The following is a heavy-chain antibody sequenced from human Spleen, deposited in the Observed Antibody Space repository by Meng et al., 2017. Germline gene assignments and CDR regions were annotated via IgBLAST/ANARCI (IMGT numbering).Heavy chain of an antibody. V-gene: IGHV3-7*04. CDR1: GFTFSSFW. D-gene: IGHD4-17*01. CDR3: ARGDYGETFDY. Sequence: GGSLRLSCAASGFTFSSFWMTWVRQAPGKGLEWVANIKEDGSEKYYVDSVKGRFTISRDNAKNSLYLQMNSLRVEDTAVYYCARGDYGETFDYWGQGTLVTVSS. J-gene: IGHJ4*02. CDR2: IKEDGSEK.